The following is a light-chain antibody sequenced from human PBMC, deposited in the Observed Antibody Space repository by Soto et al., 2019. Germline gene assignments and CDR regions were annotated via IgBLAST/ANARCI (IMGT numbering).Light chain of an antibody. CDR1: QDISTL. V-gene: IGKV1D-12*01. CDR3: QQADSFPLT. CDR2: GAS. Sequence: DIQMTQSPSSVSASIGDTVTITCRASQDISTLLAWYQQKPGKAPKLLIYGASTLESGVPSRFSGRGSGTDFTLTISSLQPEDFATYFCQQADSFPLTFGGGNKVEIK. J-gene: IGKJ4*01.